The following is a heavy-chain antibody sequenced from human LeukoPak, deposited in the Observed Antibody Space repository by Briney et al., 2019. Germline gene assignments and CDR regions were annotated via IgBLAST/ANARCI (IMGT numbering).Heavy chain of an antibody. D-gene: IGHD1-26*01. CDR2: INHSGST. Sequence: SETLSLTCAVYGRSFSGYYWSWIRQPPGKGLEWIGEINHSGSTNYDPSLKSRVTISVDTSKNQFSLKLSSVTAADTAVYYCARGRSGSYFRLAFDYWGQGTLVTVSS. CDR1: GRSFSGYY. CDR3: ARGRSGSYFRLAFDY. V-gene: IGHV4-34*01. J-gene: IGHJ4*02.